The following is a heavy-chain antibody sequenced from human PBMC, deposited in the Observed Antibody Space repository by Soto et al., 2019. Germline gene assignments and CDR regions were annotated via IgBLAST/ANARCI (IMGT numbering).Heavy chain of an antibody. D-gene: IGHD3-22*01. CDR3: AKDRYLDHDSRGYLFDN. V-gene: IGHV3-23*01. CDR2: ISRYGDFT. CDR1: GFTFNIYA. Sequence: EVQLLESGGDLIQPGGSLRLSCAASGFTFNIYAMAWVRQAPGKGLEWVSAISRYGDFTYYADSVEGQFTISRDNSKNTLYLQMNSLRAEDTALYYCAKDRYLDHDSRGYLFDNWGQGTLVTVSS. J-gene: IGHJ4*02.